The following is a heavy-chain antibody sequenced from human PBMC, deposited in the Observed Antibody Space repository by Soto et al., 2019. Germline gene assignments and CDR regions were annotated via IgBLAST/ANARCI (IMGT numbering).Heavy chain of an antibody. J-gene: IGHJ6*03. D-gene: IGHD2-2*02. V-gene: IGHV4-34*01. Sequence: SETLSLTCAVYGGSFSGDYWSWIRQPPGKGLEWIGEINHSGSTNYNPSLKSRVTISVDTSKNQFSLKLSSVTAADTAVYYCARGRRCSSTCCYSHYYYYMDFWGKGTTVTVSS. CDR1: GGSFSGDY. CDR3: ARGRRCSSTCCYSHYYYYMDF. CDR2: INHSGST.